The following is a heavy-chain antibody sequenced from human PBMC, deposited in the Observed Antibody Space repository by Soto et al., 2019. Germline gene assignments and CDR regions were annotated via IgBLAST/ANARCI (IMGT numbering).Heavy chain of an antibody. CDR1: GGSISSNY. Sequence: SETLSLTCTVSGGSISSNYWSWIRQPPGKGPEWIGDIYNTGSTNYNPSLKSRVTMAVNTAKNQISLKLGSVTAADTARYYCARDSGYAFDSWGQGTLVTVSS. V-gene: IGHV4-59*01. D-gene: IGHD5-18*01. CDR3: ARDSGYAFDS. J-gene: IGHJ4*02. CDR2: IYNTGST.